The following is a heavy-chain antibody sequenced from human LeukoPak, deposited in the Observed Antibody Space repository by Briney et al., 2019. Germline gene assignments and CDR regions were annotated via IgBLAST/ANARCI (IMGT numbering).Heavy chain of an antibody. J-gene: IGHJ6*03. CDR1: GFTFSSYA. CDR2: ISGSGGST. D-gene: IGHD2-15*01. CDR3: AKAFPATYYYYYYMDV. V-gene: IGHV3-23*01. Sequence: GGSLRLSCAASGFTFSSYAMSWVRQAPGKGLEWVSAISGSGGSTYYADSVKGRFTISRDNSKNTLYLQMNSLRAEDTAVYYCAKAFPATYYYYYYMDVWGKGTTVTVSS.